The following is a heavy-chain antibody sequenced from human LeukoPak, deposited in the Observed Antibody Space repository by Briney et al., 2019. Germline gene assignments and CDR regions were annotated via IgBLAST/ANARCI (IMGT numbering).Heavy chain of an antibody. D-gene: IGHD3-22*01. J-gene: IGHJ3*02. V-gene: IGHV1-46*01. CDR2: INPSGGST. CDR3: TRDFLHVYYYDSSGYVRGAFDI. Sequence: GASVKVSCKASGYTFTSYYMHWVRQAPGQGLEWMGIINPSGGSTSYAQKFQGRVTMTRDTSISTVYMELSRLRSDDTAVYYCTRDFLHVYYYDSSGYVRGAFDIWGQGTMVTVSS. CDR1: GYTFTSYY.